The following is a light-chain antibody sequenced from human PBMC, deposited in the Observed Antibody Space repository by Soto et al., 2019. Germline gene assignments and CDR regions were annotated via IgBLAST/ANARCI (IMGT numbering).Light chain of an antibody. Sequence: DIQMTQSPSSLSASVGDRVTITCRASQSISNYLNWYQQKPGKAPKLLIYAASSLQSGVPSRFSGSGSGTAFTLTISSLQPEDFATYYCQQSYSIPLTFGGGTKVEIK. J-gene: IGKJ4*01. V-gene: IGKV1-39*01. CDR1: QSISNY. CDR3: QQSYSIPLT. CDR2: AAS.